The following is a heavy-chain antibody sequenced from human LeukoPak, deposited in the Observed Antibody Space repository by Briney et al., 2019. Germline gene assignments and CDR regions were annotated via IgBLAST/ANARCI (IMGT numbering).Heavy chain of an antibody. Sequence: PGGSLRLSCAASGFTFSDYYMSWIRQAPGKGLEWVSYISSSGSTIYYADSVKGRFTISRDNAKNSLYLQMNSLRAEDTAVYYCARDQMSTAARPDYWGQGTLVTVSS. CDR3: ARDQMSTAARPDY. V-gene: IGHV3-11*01. J-gene: IGHJ4*02. CDR1: GFTFSDYY. CDR2: ISSSGSTI. D-gene: IGHD6-6*01.